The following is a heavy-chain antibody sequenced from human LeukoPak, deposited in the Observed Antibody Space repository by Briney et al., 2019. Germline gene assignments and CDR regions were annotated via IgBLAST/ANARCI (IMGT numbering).Heavy chain of an antibody. CDR3: ARQPSLSYCSGGSCWFDT. Sequence: SETLSLTCSVSGGSISSYYWSWIRQPPGKGLEWIGYIYNSGSTNYNPSLKSRVTISVDTSKNQFSLKLSSVTAADTAVYYCARQPSLSYCSGGSCWFDTWGQGTLVTVSS. V-gene: IGHV4-59*08. CDR1: GGSISSYY. J-gene: IGHJ5*02. CDR2: IYNSGST. D-gene: IGHD2-15*01.